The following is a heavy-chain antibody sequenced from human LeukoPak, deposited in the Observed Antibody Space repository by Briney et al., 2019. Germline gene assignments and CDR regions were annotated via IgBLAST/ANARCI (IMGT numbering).Heavy chain of an antibody. V-gene: IGHV4-59*01. J-gene: IGHJ5*02. CDR1: GGSISSYY. D-gene: IGHD3-9*01. CDR2: IYYSGST. Sequence: SETLYLTCTVSGGSISSYYWSWIRQPPGKGLEWIGYIYYSGSTNYNPSLKSRVTISVDTSKNQFSLKLSSVTAADTAVYYCARARRYDILTGYYEGDPNWFDPWGQGTLVTVSS. CDR3: ARARRYDILTGYYEGDPNWFDP.